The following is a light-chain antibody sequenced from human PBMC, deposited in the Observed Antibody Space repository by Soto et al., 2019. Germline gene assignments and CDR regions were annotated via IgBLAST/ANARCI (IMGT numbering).Light chain of an antibody. CDR2: DAS. J-gene: IGKJ1*01. CDR3: LQHYSYPWT. V-gene: IGKV1-17*01. Sequence: TITCRASQGIRIDLGWYQQKPGKAPKRLIYDASNLQSGVPSRFSGSGSGTEFTLTISSLQPEDFATYSCLQHYSYPWTFGQGTKVDIK. CDR1: QGIRID.